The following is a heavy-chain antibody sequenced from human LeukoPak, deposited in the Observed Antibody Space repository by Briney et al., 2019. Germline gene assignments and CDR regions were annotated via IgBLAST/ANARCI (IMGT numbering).Heavy chain of an antibody. D-gene: IGHD4-23*01. CDR1: GYTFTNYY. CDR3: ARDDYGGTFFDY. V-gene: IGHV1-46*01. J-gene: IGHJ4*02. Sequence: GASVKVSCKASGYTFTNYYMHWVRQAPGHGIEWMGIINPSGGSTTYAQKFQGRVTMTRDTSASTVYMELSSLRSEDTAVYYCARDDYGGTFFDYWGQGTLVTVSS. CDR2: INPSGGST.